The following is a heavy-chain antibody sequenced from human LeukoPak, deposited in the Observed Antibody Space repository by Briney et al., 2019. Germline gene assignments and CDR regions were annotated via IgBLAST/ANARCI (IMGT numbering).Heavy chain of an antibody. Sequence: GGSLRLSWAASGFTFSTYAMSWVRQAPGKGLEWISAISGSGGSTYYADSVRGRFTISRDNSKNTLFLQMNSLRAEDTAIYYCAKGSAAVRPYYFDYWGRGTLVTVSS. CDR1: GFTFSTYA. D-gene: IGHD3-10*01. CDR3: AKGSAAVRPYYFDY. V-gene: IGHV3-23*01. CDR2: ISGSGGST. J-gene: IGHJ4*02.